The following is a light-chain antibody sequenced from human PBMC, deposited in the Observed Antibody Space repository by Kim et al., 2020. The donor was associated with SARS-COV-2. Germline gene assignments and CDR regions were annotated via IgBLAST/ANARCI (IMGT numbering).Light chain of an antibody. Sequence: QSVLTQPASVSGSPGQSITISCTGTSSDVGGYKYVSWYQHQPGKAPKLMIYDVSRRPSGVSYRFSGSKSGNTASLTISGLQAEDEADYYCSSYISSTLVFGGGTKVTVL. CDR3: SSYISSTLV. CDR1: SSDVGGYKY. V-gene: IGLV2-14*03. J-gene: IGLJ3*02. CDR2: DVS.